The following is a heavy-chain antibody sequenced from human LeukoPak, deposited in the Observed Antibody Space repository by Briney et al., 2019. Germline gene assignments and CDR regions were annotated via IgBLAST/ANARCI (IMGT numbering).Heavy chain of an antibody. CDR2: IYHSGST. D-gene: IGHD3-10*01. Sequence: SETLSLTCTVSGYSISSGYYWGWIRQPPGKGLEWIGSIYHSGSTYYNPSLKSRVTISVDTSKNQFSLKLSSVTAADTAVYYCARTSRNDGSGSHSYYYYYMDVWGKGTTVTISS. J-gene: IGHJ6*03. V-gene: IGHV4-38-2*02. CDR3: ARTSRNDGSGSHSYYYYYMDV. CDR1: GYSISSGYY.